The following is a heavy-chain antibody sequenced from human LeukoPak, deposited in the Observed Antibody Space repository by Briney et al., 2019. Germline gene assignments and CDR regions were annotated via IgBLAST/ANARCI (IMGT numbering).Heavy chain of an antibody. D-gene: IGHD5-12*01. Sequence: ASVKVSCKASGYTFTSYDISWVRQTPGQGLEWMGWISAYNGNTKYAQKLQGRVTMTTDTSTSTAYMELRSLRSDDTAVYYCARWSGYASADYWCQGTLVTVSS. CDR1: GYTFTSYD. CDR3: ARWSGYASADY. CDR2: ISAYNGNT. J-gene: IGHJ4*02. V-gene: IGHV1-18*01.